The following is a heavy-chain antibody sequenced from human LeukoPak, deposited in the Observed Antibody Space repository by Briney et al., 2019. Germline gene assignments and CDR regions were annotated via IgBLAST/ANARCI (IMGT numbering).Heavy chain of an antibody. J-gene: IGHJ6*01. V-gene: IGHV1-18*01. CDR1: GYTFTSYG. Sequence: ASVKVSCKASGYTFTSYGISWVRQAPGQGLEWMGWISAYNGNTNYAQKLQGRVTMTTDTSTSTAYMELSRLRSDDTAVYYCARTPVVRGVYYYYGMDVWGQGTTVTVSS. CDR3: ARTPVVRGVYYYYGMDV. D-gene: IGHD3-10*01. CDR2: ISAYNGNT.